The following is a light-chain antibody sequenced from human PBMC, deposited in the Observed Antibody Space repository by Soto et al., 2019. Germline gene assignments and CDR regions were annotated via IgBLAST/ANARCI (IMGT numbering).Light chain of an antibody. J-gene: IGKJ1*01. CDR3: QQRSNWLWT. CDR2: DAS. Sequence: EIVLTQSPATLSLSPGERATLSCRASQNINNYLAWYQQKPGQPPRVLIYDASNRATGIPARFSGSGSGTDFTLTISSLEPEDFAVYYCQQRSNWLWTFGQGTKVEIK. V-gene: IGKV3-11*01. CDR1: QNINNY.